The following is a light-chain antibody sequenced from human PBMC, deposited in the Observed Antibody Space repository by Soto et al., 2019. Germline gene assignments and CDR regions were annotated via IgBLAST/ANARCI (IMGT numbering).Light chain of an antibody. V-gene: IGKV1-5*01. Sequence: DIQMTQSPSTLSASVGDRGTSTCLASQSISRLLAWYQQKPGKATKLLIYDASSLESGVPSRFSGSASGTDFTLTISNLQPEDVATYYCQKHNAAPLTCGGGTKGDIK. CDR2: DAS. CDR1: QSISRL. J-gene: IGKJ4*01. CDR3: QKHNAAPLT.